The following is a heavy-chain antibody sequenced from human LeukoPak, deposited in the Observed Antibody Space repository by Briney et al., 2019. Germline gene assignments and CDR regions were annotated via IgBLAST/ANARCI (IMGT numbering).Heavy chain of an antibody. D-gene: IGHD6-13*01. J-gene: IGHJ5*02. CDR3: ASLTGIAAAGEYNWFDP. Sequence: GRSLRLSCAASGFTFSSYAMHWVRQAPGKGLEWVAVISYDGSNKYYADSVKGRFTISRDNSKNTLYLQMNSLRAEDTAVYYCASLTGIAAAGEYNWFDPWGQGTLDTVSS. V-gene: IGHV3-30*01. CDR2: ISYDGSNK. CDR1: GFTFSSYA.